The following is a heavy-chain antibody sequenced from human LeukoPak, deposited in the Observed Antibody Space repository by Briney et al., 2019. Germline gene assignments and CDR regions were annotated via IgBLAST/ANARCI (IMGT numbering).Heavy chain of an antibody. CDR1: GYSFTSYW. J-gene: IGHJ6*02. V-gene: IGHV5-51*01. Sequence: GESLKISCKGSGYSFTSYWIGWVRQMPGKGLEWMGIIYPGDSDTRYSPSFQGQVTISADKSISTAYLQWSSLKASDTAMYYCARSDITIFGVVPMNYGMDVWGQGTTVTASS. D-gene: IGHD3-3*01. CDR3: ARSDITIFGVVPMNYGMDV. CDR2: IYPGDSDT.